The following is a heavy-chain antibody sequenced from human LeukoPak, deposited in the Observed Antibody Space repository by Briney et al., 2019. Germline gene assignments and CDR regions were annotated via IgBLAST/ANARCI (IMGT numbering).Heavy chain of an antibody. CDR1: GFSLSISGVG. CDR2: IYWDDDK. D-gene: IGHD3-9*01. J-gene: IGHJ4*02. CDR3: AHSRLAPTDFDY. V-gene: IGHV2-5*02. Sequence: SGPTLVNPPQTLTLTCTFSGFSLSISGVGVGWIRQPPGKALEWLALIYWDDDKRYSPSLKSRLTITKDTSKNQVVLTMTNMDPVDTATHYCAHSRLAPTDFDYWGQGTLVTVSS.